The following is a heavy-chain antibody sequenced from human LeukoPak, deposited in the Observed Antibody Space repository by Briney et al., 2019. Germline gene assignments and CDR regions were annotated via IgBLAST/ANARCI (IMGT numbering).Heavy chain of an antibody. V-gene: IGHV3-7*05. J-gene: IGHJ3*02. CDR1: GFTFSSHW. CDR3: ARYCGGDCSSPHDAFDI. D-gene: IGHD2-21*02. CDR2: INNDGPEK. Sequence: GGSLRLSCAASGFTFSSHWMSWVRQAPGKGLDWVASINNDGPEKYYVDSVRGRYTISRDNAKNSLFLQMNSLRTEDTAVYYCARYCGGDCSSPHDAFDIWGQGTLVTVSS.